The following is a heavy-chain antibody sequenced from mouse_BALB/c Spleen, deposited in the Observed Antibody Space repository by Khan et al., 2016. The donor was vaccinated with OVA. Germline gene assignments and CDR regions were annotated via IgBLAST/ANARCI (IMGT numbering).Heavy chain of an antibody. V-gene: IGHV1-4*01. CDR3: ASYDRYPAWFAY. CDR1: GYIFTSYT. Sequence: QVQLQQSGAELARPGASVKMSCKASGYIFTSYTMHWVKQRPGQGLEWIGYINPSSDYTNYNQKFKDKATLTADKSSSTAYMQLSSLTSEDSAVYYCASYDRYPAWFAYWGQGTLVTVSA. J-gene: IGHJ3*01. D-gene: IGHD2-14*01. CDR2: INPSSDYT.